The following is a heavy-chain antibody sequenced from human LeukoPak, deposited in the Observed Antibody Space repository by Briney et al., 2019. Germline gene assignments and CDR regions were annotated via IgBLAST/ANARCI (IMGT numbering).Heavy chain of an antibody. CDR2: ISGSGGTI. D-gene: IGHD1/OR15-1a*01. Sequence: GGSLRLSCAASGFTFSSYEMNWVRQAPGKGLEWVAYISGSGGTIYYGYAMSGLFTISRDNDKNSMYLQINSLRAEDTAVYYCARDEQRSGAFDIWGQGTMVTVSS. CDR1: GFTFSSYE. J-gene: IGHJ3*02. CDR3: ARDEQRSGAFDI. V-gene: IGHV3-48*03.